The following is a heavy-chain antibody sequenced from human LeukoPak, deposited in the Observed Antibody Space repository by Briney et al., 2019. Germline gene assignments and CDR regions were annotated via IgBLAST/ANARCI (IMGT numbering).Heavy chain of an antibody. D-gene: IGHD3-22*01. CDR2: IKSKTDGGTT. V-gene: IGHV3-15*01. CDR1: GFTFSNAW. Sequence: KTGGSLRLSCAASGFTFSNAWMSWVRQAPGKGLEWVGRIKSKTDGGTTDYAAPVKVRFTISRDDSKNTLYLQMNSLKTEDTALYYCTTTYNYDSSGSIVDYWGQGTLVTVSS. J-gene: IGHJ4*02. CDR3: TTTYNYDSSGSIVDY.